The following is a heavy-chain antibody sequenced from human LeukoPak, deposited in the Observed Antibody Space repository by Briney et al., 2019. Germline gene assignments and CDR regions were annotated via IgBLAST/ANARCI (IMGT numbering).Heavy chain of an antibody. D-gene: IGHD3-10*01. CDR1: GGSISGSTYY. CDR3: VPRSRGMDV. V-gene: IGHV3-53*01. Sequence: ETLSLTCSVSGGSISGSTYYWGWVRQPPGKGLEWVSVIYSGGSTYYADSVKGRFIISRDNSKNTLYLQMNSLRAEDTAVYYCVPRSRGMDVWGQGTTVIVSS. J-gene: IGHJ6*02. CDR2: IYSGGST.